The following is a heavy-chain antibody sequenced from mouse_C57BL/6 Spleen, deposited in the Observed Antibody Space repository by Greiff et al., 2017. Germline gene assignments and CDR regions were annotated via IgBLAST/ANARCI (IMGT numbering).Heavy chain of an antibody. CDR1: GYAFSSSW. CDR3: ARDDSYYYGSSYWYFDV. D-gene: IGHD1-1*01. Sequence: QVQLQQSGPELVKPGASVKISCKASGYAFSSSWMNWVKQRPGKGLEWIGRIYPGDGDTNYNGKFKGKATLTADKSSSTAYMQLSSLTSEDSAVYFCARDDSYYYGSSYWYFDVWGTGTTVTVSS. V-gene: IGHV1-82*01. CDR2: IYPGDGDT. J-gene: IGHJ1*03.